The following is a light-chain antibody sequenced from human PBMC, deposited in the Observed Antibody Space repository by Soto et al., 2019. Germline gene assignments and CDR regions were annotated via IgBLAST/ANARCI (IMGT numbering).Light chain of an antibody. CDR1: QSISSW. J-gene: IGKJ1*01. V-gene: IGKV1-5*03. CDR3: QQYNSYPT. Sequence: DIPMTQSPSTLSASVGDRVTITCRASQSISSWLAWYQQKPGKAPKLLIYKASSLESGVPSRFSGSGSGTESTLTISSLQPDDFATYYCQQYNSYPTFGQGTKVEIK. CDR2: KAS.